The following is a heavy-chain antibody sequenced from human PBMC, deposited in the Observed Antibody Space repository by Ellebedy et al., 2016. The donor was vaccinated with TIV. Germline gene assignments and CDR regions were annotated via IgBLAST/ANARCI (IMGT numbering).Heavy chain of an antibody. Sequence: ASVKVSXXVSGYTLTELSMHWVRQAPGKGLEWMGGFDPEDGETIYAQKFQGRVTMTEDTSTDTAYMELSSLRSEDTAVYYCATVMEYSYGSDTFGYWGQGTLVTVSS. CDR2: FDPEDGET. CDR3: ATVMEYSYGSDTFGY. J-gene: IGHJ4*02. CDR1: GYTLTELS. V-gene: IGHV1-24*01. D-gene: IGHD5-18*01.